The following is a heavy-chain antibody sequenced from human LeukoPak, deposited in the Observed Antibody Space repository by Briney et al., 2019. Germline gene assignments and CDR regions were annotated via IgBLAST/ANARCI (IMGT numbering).Heavy chain of an antibody. CDR1: GFPVTTKD. Sequence: PGGSLRLSSAASGFPVTTKDMTWIRQAPGKGLEWVSVTYSGGSTFFADFVNGRFSISRDQSQNTLYLQMNSLRANDTAVYYCARAGDRGSHIDFWGQGTLVTVSS. CDR3: ARAGDRGSHIDF. J-gene: IGHJ4*02. D-gene: IGHD1-26*01. V-gene: IGHV3-66*01. CDR2: TYSGGST.